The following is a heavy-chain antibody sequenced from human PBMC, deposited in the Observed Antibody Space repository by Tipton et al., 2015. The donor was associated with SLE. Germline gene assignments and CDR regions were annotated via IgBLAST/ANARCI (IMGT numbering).Heavy chain of an antibody. V-gene: IGHV4-59*11. CDR3: ARGRAQPLDY. J-gene: IGHJ4*02. CDR2: IYGSGST. CDR1: GVSISNHY. Sequence: TLSLTCTVSGVSISNHYWSWIRQPPGKGLEWIGYIYGSGSTNYNPSLKSRVTMTEDTSRNEVSLRLSSVTAADTAVYYCARGRAQPLDYWGQGTLVTVSS.